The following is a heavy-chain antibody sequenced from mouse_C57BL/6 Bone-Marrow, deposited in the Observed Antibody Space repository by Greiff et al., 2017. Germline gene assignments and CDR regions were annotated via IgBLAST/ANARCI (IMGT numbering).Heavy chain of an antibody. CDR3: ARYGITTGYFDV. CDR1: GYTFTSYT. D-gene: IGHD1-1*01. J-gene: IGHJ1*03. V-gene: IGHV1-4*01. Sequence: VQGVESGAELARPGASVKMSCKASGYTFTSYTMHWVKQRPGQGLEWIGYINPSSGYTKYNQKFKDKATLTADKSSSTAYMQLSSLTSEDSAVYYCARYGITTGYFDVWGTGTTVTVSS. CDR2: INPSSGYT.